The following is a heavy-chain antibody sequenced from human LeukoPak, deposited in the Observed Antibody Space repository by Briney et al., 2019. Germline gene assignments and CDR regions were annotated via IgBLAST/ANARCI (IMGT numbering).Heavy chain of an antibody. V-gene: IGHV3-15*01. CDR3: TTDIVSGWYSAIKYYFDY. D-gene: IGHD6-19*01. Sequence: GGSLRLSCAASGFTCSNAWMSWVRQAPGKGLEWVGRIKSKTDGGTTDYAAPVKGRFTISRDDSKNTLYLQMNSLKTEDTAVYYCTTDIVSGWYSAIKYYFDYWGQGTLVTVSS. J-gene: IGHJ4*02. CDR1: GFTCSNAW. CDR2: IKSKTDGGTT.